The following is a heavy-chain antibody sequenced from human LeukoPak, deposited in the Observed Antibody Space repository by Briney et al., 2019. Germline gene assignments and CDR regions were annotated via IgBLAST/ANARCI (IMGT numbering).Heavy chain of an antibody. D-gene: IGHD2-15*01. J-gene: IGHJ5*02. CDR3: ARHSSVVRGWFDP. CDR2: IYATGNT. V-gene: IGHV4-4*09. Sequence: PSETLSLTCTVSGGSISSYYWNWIRQPPGKGLEWVGYIYATGNTNYNPSLQSRVTISVDTSKNQFSLKLTSVTGADTALYYCARHSSVVRGWFDPWGQGTLVTVSS. CDR1: GGSISSYY.